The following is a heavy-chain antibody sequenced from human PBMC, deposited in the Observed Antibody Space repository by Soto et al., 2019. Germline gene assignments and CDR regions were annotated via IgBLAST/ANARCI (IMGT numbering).Heavy chain of an antibody. Sequence: NPGGSLRLSCVASGFDVSDSYIAWIRQAPGKGLEWISYTSGSADTTYYADSVKGRFTISRDNAKNSLYLQMDSLRNEDTAVYYCVRDKGVADNLPRGDYWGPGTLVTVSS. V-gene: IGHV3-11*04. D-gene: IGHD6-19*01. CDR2: TSGSADTT. CDR1: GFDVSDSY. CDR3: VRDKGVADNLPRGDY. J-gene: IGHJ4*02.